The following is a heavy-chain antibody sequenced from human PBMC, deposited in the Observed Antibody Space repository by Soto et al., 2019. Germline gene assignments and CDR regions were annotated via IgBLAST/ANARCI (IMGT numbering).Heavy chain of an antibody. CDR2: IYYSGST. CDR1: GGSISSGDYY. J-gene: IGHJ4*02. V-gene: IGHV4-30-4*01. Sequence: SETLSLTCTVSGGSISSGDYYWSWIRQPPGKGLEWIGYIYYSGSTNYNPSLKSRVTISVDTSKNQFSLKLSSVTAADTAVYYCARDGIAAAGTPSLEYWGQGTLVTVSS. D-gene: IGHD6-13*01. CDR3: ARDGIAAAGTPSLEY.